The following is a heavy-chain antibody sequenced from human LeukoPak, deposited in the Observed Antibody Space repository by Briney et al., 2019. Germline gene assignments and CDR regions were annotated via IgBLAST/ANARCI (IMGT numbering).Heavy chain of an antibody. D-gene: IGHD2-2*01. Sequence: ASVKVSCKASGYTFTSYDINWVRQGTGQGLEWMGWMNPNSGNTGYAQKFQGRVTMTRNTSISTAYMELSSLRSEDTAVYYCARVGTLSRYCSSTSCYSRLAYWGQGTLVTVSS. CDR1: GYTFTSYD. CDR2: MNPNSGNT. V-gene: IGHV1-8*01. CDR3: ARVGTLSRYCSSTSCYSRLAY. J-gene: IGHJ4*02.